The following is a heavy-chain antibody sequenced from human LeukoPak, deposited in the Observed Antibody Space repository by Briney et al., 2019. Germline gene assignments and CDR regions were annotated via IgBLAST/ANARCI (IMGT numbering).Heavy chain of an antibody. CDR3: ARDWWVPARSNWFDP. CDR1: GYIFTSND. Sequence: ASVSVSCKTSGYIFTSNDINWVRQAPGQGLEWLGWINPNAGTTGYAQNFQGRFTITRNTSINTAYMELRNLTSDDTAVYYCARDWWVPARSNWFDPWGQGTLVTVSS. CDR2: INPNAGTT. J-gene: IGHJ5*02. D-gene: IGHD2-2*01. V-gene: IGHV1-8*01.